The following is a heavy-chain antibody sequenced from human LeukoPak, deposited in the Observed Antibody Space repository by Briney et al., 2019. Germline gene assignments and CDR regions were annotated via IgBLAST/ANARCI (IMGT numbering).Heavy chain of an antibody. D-gene: IGHD3-22*01. CDR1: GFTFSSYW. Sequence: GGSLRLSCAASGFTFSSYWMHWVRQAPGKGLEWVSGISWNSGSIGYADSVKGRFTISRDNAKNSLYLQMNSLRAEDTALYYCAKEYYDSSGYYDYWGQGTLVTVSS. CDR3: AKEYYDSSGYYDY. V-gene: IGHV3-9*01. J-gene: IGHJ4*02. CDR2: ISWNSGSI.